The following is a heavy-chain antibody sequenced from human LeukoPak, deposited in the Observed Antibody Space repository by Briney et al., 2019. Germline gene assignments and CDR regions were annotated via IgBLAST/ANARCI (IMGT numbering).Heavy chain of an antibody. CDR1: GFTFSSYA. CDR3: AKDLHGDYAFDY. V-gene: IGHV3-23*01. J-gene: IGHJ4*02. D-gene: IGHD4-17*01. CDR2: ISGSGGST. Sequence: PGGSLRLSCAASGFTFSSYAMSWVRQAPGKGLEWVSAISGSGGSTYYADSVKGRFTFSRDNSKNTLYLQMNSLRAEDTAVYYCAKDLHGDYAFDYWGQGTLVTVSS.